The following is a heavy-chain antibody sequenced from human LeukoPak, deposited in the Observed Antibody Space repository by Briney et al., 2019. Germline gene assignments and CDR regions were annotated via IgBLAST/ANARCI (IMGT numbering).Heavy chain of an antibody. CDR2: IYCSGST. CDR3: ARGPNDYGDC. J-gene: IGHJ4*02. Sequence: SQTLSLICIVSGGSIGIGNYYWGWIRQHPGKGLEWIGYIYCSGSTYYNPSLKSRVTISVDTSKNQFSLKLSSVTAADTAVYYCARGPNDYGDCWGQGTLVTVSS. V-gene: IGHV4-31*03. CDR1: GGSIGIGNYY.